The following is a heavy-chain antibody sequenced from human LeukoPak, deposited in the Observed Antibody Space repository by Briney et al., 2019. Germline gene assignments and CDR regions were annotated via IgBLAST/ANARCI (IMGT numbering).Heavy chain of an antibody. CDR3: ASYDYVWGSYRPLGY. CDR1: GFTFSSYS. D-gene: IGHD3-16*02. CDR2: ISSSSSYI. V-gene: IGHV3-21*01. Sequence: GGSLRLSCAASGFTFSSYSMNWVRQAPGKGLEWVSSISSSSSYIYYADSVKGRFTISRDNAKNSLYLQMNSLRAEDTAVYYCASYDYVWGSYRPLGYWGQGTLVTVSS. J-gene: IGHJ4*02.